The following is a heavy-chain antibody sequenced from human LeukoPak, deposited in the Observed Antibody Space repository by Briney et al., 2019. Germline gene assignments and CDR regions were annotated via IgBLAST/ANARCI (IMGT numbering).Heavy chain of an antibody. CDR2: ITSSSTYI. D-gene: IGHD1-26*01. V-gene: IGHV3-21*04. CDR1: GFTFSNYN. Sequence: GGSLRLSCAASGFTFSNYNMNWVRQAPGKGLEWVSSITSSSTYIYYADSVKGRFTISRDNSKNSLYLQMNSLRAEDTALYYCAKENSGSFPVWGQGTLVTVSS. J-gene: IGHJ4*02. CDR3: AKENSGSFPV.